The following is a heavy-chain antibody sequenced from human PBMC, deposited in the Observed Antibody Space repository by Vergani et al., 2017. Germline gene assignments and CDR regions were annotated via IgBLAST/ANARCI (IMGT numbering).Heavy chain of an antibody. Sequence: QVQLVQSGAEVKKPGASVKVSCKASGYTFTGYYMHWVRQAPGQGLEWMGWINPNSGGTNYAQKFQGRVTMTRDTSIRTGYMEMSRLRSEDTAVDYCAREELGYCSGGSCPRGAFDIWVQGTMGTVSS. CDR3: AREELGYCSGGSCPRGAFDI. CDR2: INPNSGGT. V-gene: IGHV1-2*02. CDR1: GYTFTGYY. D-gene: IGHD2-15*01. J-gene: IGHJ3*02.